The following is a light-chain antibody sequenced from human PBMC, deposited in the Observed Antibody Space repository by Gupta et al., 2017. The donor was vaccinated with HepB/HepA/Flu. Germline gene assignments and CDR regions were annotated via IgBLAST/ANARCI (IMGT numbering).Light chain of an antibody. J-gene: IGKJ1*01. CDR2: SAT. CDR3: QQIYTTPRS. Sequence: DIRVTQSPSSLSASVGDSVSIACRTNQSISYYLSWYQQKLGKAPKLLIYSATFRQPGVPSRFSAAGSGTEFTLTISSLQPEDFATYYCQQIYTTPRSFGQGTTVEMK. V-gene: IGKV1-39*01. CDR1: QSISYY.